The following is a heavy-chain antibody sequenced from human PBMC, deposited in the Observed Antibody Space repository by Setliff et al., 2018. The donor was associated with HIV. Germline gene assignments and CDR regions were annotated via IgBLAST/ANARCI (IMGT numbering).Heavy chain of an antibody. Sequence: SETLSLTCTVSGGSISSSSYCWGWIRQPPGMGLEWIGEVNRGRRTNYNSSLKSRVTISIDTSRNQFSLTVSSVTAADTAVYYCAREIPYSYGGRGHPLWGQGTLVTVSS. D-gene: IGHD3-22*01. J-gene: IGHJ4*02. CDR2: VNRGRRT. V-gene: IGHV4-39*07. CDR1: GGSISSSSYC. CDR3: AREIPYSYGGRGHPL.